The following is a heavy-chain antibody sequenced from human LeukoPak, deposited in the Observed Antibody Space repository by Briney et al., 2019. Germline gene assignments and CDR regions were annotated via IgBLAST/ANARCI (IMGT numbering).Heavy chain of an antibody. CDR3: AREGHRSSSLLGAFDI. CDR1: GYTFISYG. D-gene: IGHD6-13*01. Sequence: ASVKVSCKASGYTFISYGISWVRQAPGQGLEWMGWITTYNGNTYSAQKFQGRVTMTTDTSTSTAYMELRSLRSDDTAVYHCAREGHRSSSLLGAFDIWGQGTMVTVSS. V-gene: IGHV1-18*01. J-gene: IGHJ3*02. CDR2: ITTYNGNT.